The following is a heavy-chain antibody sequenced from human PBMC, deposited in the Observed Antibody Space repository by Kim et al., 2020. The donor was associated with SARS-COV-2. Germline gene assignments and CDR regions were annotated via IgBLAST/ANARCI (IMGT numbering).Heavy chain of an antibody. Sequence: ASVKVSCKASGYTFTSYAMHWVRQAPGQRLEWMGWINAGNGNTKYSQKFQGRVTITRDTSASTAYMELSSLRSEDTAVYYCARGRSSSSWYRGWFDPWGQGTLVTVSS. CDR3: ARGRSSSSWYRGWFDP. J-gene: IGHJ5*02. CDR1: GYTFTSYA. D-gene: IGHD6-13*01. V-gene: IGHV1-3*01. CDR2: INAGNGNT.